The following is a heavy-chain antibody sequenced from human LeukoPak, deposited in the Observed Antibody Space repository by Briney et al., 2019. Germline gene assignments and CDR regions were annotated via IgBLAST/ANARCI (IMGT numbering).Heavy chain of an antibody. CDR1: GFTFSSHG. CDR3: ARDFGCDTSGYYYVPYYFDY. J-gene: IGHJ4*02. CDR2: IWYDGGYK. V-gene: IGHV3-33*01. D-gene: IGHD3-22*01. Sequence: GGSLRLSCAASGFTFSSHGMHWVRQAPGKGLEWVAVIWYDGGYKYYADSVKGRFTISRDNSNNTLYLQMNSLRAEDTAVYYCARDFGCDTSGYYYVPYYFDYWGQGTLVTVSS.